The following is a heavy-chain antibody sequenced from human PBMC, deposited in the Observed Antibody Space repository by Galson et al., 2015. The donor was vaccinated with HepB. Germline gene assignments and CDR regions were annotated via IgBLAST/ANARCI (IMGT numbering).Heavy chain of an antibody. Sequence: SLRLSCAASGFTFSSYAKSWVRQAPGKGLEWVSAISGSGGSTYYADSVKGRFTISRDNSKNTLYLQMNSLRAEDTAVYYCAKDGPAGRKESWMYWGQGTLVTVSS. V-gene: IGHV3-23*01. CDR2: ISGSGGST. CDR3: AKDGPAGRKESWMY. D-gene: IGHD2-2*03. CDR1: GFTFSSYA. J-gene: IGHJ4*02.